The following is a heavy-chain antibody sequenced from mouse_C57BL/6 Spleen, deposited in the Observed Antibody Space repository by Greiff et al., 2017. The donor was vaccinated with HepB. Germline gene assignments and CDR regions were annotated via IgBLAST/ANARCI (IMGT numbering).Heavy chain of an antibody. V-gene: IGHV1-50*01. CDR1: GYTFTSYW. D-gene: IGHD2-1*01. J-gene: IGHJ2*01. Sequence: QVQLQQPGAELVKPGASVKLSCKASGYTFTSYWMQWVKQRPGQGLEWIGEIDPSDSYTNYNQKFKGKATLTVDTSSSTAYMQLSSLTSEDSAVYYCASNYEGNYWGQGTTLTVSS. CDR3: ASNYEGNY. CDR2: IDPSDSYT.